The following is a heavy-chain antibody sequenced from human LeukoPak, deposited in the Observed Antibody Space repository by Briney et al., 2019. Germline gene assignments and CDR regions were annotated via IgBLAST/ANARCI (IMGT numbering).Heavy chain of an antibody. CDR2: ISTHNANT. D-gene: IGHD6-13*01. Sequence: ASVKVSCKASGYTFRSYGISWVRQAPGQGLEWMGWISTHNANTKYAQKLQGRVTLTTDTSTSTAYVELRSLRSDDTAVYYCATHITAVPYWGQGTLVTVSS. CDR1: GYTFRSYG. V-gene: IGHV1-18*01. J-gene: IGHJ4*02. CDR3: ATHITAVPY.